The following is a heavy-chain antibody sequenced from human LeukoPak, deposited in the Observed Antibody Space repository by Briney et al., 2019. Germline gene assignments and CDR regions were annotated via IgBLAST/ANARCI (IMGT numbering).Heavy chain of an antibody. J-gene: IGHJ4*02. CDR2: TFYRSKWYN. CDR1: GHIVSSSSAT. Sequence: SQTLSLTCAISGHIVSSSSATWNWITQSPSRGLEWLGRTFYRSKWYNDYAVSVESRISVTPDTSKNQFSLQLNSVTPEDTAIYYCARGAPYHLDFWGQGTLVTVSS. D-gene: IGHD1-14*01. V-gene: IGHV6-1*01. CDR3: ARGAPYHLDF.